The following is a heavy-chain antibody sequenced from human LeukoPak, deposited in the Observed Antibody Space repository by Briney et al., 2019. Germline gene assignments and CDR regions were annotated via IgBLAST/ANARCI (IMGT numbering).Heavy chain of an antibody. J-gene: IGHJ4*02. D-gene: IGHD3-10*01. CDR3: ARHYYGSGRFLEH. V-gene: IGHV4-4*02. Sequence: SETLSLTCAVSGGSISNTNWWSWVRQPPGKGLEWIGEIYHSGTTNYNPSFRSRVTMSVDKSKNQFSLKLNSVTAADTALYYCARHYYGSGRFLEHWGQGTLVTVSS. CDR1: GGSISNTNW. CDR2: IYHSGTT.